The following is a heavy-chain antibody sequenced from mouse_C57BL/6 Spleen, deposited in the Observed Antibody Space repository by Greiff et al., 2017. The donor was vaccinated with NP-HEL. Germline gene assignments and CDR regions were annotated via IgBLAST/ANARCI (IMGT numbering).Heavy chain of an antibody. CDR1: GFTFSSYA. D-gene: IGHD1-1*02. V-gene: IGHV5-9-1*02. Sequence: EVKLVESGEGLVKPGGSLKLSCAASGFTFSSYAMSWVRQTPEKRLEWVAYISSGGDYIYYADTVKGRFTISRDNARNTLYLQMSSLKSEDTAMYYCTRAGGNRYYYAMDYWGQGTSVTVSS. CDR2: ISSGGDYI. CDR3: TRAGGNRYYYAMDY. J-gene: IGHJ4*01.